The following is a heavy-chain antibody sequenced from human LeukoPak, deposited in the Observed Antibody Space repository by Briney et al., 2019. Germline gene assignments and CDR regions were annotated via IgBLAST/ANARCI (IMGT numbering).Heavy chain of an antibody. CDR3: ASSASYPLDY. CDR2: ISADGGST. J-gene: IGHJ4*02. Sequence: GGSLRLSCVVSGINFADYAMHWVRQPPGKGLEWVSLISADGGSTFSADSVKGRFSISRDNSKNSLYLQMNSLRSEDTAVYYCASSASYPLDYWGQGTLVTVSS. CDR1: GINFADYA. V-gene: IGHV3-43*02. D-gene: IGHD3-10*01.